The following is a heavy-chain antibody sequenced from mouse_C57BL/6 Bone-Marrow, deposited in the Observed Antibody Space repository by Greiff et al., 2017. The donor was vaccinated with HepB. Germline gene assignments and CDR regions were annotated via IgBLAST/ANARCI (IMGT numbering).Heavy chain of an antibody. D-gene: IGHD2-4*01. CDR1: GFNIKDYY. V-gene: IGHV14-2*01. CDR3: AWIDYDYDGRTTDWYFDV. J-gene: IGHJ1*03. CDR2: IDPEDGET. Sequence: EVQLQQSGAELVKPGASVKLSCTASGFNIKDYYMHWVKQRTEQGLEWIGRIDPEDGETKYAPKFQGKATITADTSSNTAYLQLSSLTSEDTAVYYCAWIDYDYDGRTTDWYFDVWGTGTTVTVSS.